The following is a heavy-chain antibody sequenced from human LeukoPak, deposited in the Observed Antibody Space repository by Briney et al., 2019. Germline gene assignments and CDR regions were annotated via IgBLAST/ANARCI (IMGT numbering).Heavy chain of an antibody. CDR3: ARGDDFWSGHFDY. V-gene: IGHV5-51*01. Sequence: PGESLKISCKGSGYSFTSYWIGWVRQMPGKGLEWMGIIYPDDSDARYSPSFQGQVTISADKSISTAYLQWSSLKASDTAMYYCARGDDFWSGHFDYWGQGTLVTVSS. CDR1: GYSFTSYW. J-gene: IGHJ4*02. D-gene: IGHD3-3*01. CDR2: IYPDDSDA.